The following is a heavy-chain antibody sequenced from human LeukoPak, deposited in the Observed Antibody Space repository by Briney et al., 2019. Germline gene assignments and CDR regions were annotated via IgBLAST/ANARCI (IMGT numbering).Heavy chain of an antibody. D-gene: IGHD2-21*02. J-gene: IGHJ4*02. CDR2: IYSGGTT. Sequence: PGGSLRLSCAVSGFTVSGNYMSWIRQAPGKGLEWVSLIYSGGTTYYADSVKGRFTVSRDNSKNTLYVQMRSLRAEDTAVYYCAKDFVVVPGNVNYFNYWGQGTLVTVSS. CDR1: GFTVSGNY. V-gene: IGHV3-53*01. CDR3: AKDFVVVPGNVNYFNY.